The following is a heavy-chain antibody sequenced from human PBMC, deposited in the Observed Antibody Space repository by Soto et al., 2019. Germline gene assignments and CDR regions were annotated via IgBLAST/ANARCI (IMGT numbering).Heavy chain of an antibody. V-gene: IGHV3-48*03. Sequence: GGSLRLSCAASGFTFSSYEMNWVRQAPGKGLEWVSYISSSGSTIYYADSVKGRFTISRDNAKNSLYLQMNSLRAEDTAVYYCARDPSRYYDFWSGYSALNAFDIWGQGTMVTV. CDR2: ISSSGSTI. D-gene: IGHD3-3*01. CDR3: ARDPSRYYDFWSGYSALNAFDI. CDR1: GFTFSSYE. J-gene: IGHJ3*02.